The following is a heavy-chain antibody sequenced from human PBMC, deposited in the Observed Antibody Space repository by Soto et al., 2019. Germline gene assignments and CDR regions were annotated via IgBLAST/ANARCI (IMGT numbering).Heavy chain of an antibody. CDR3: AKAGGISVPGSNLDY. D-gene: IGHD6-19*01. CDR1: GFTFSSYA. Sequence: EVQLLESGGGSVQPGGSLRLSCAASGFTFSSYAMSWVRQAPGKGLEWVSAISGTGSSTNYADSVEGRFTISRDNSKNTLYRQRSSLRAEDTAVYYCAKAGGISVPGSNLDYWGPGNPGHRLL. CDR2: ISGTGSST. V-gene: IGHV3-23*01. J-gene: IGHJ4*02.